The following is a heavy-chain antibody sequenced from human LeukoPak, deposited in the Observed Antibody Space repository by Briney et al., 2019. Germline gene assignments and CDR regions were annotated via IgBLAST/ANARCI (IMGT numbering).Heavy chain of an antibody. V-gene: IGHV4-4*02. CDR1: LDSTTSNF. D-gene: IGHD1-14*01. CDR3: ASESLGGFNPGAY. CDR2: IHRSGSP. Sequence: KPSETLSLTCTVSLDSTTSNFWSWVRQPPGKGLEWIGEIHRSGSPNYNPSLQSRVTISIDRSRNQIALKLSSVTAADTAVYYCASESLGGFNPGAYWGQGTLVTVSS. J-gene: IGHJ4*02.